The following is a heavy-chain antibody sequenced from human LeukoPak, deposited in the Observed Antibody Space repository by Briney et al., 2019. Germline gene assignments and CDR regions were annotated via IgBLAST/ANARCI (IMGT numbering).Heavy chain of an antibody. D-gene: IGHD5-12*01. CDR2: ISGSGGST. CDR3: AKSTGSIVATISGWFDP. J-gene: IGHJ5*02. V-gene: IGHV3-23*01. Sequence: PGGSLRLSCAASGFTFSSYGMSWVRQAPGKGLERVSAISGSGGSTYYADSVKGRFTISRDNSKNTLYLQMNSLRAEDTAVYYCAKSTGSIVATISGWFDPWGQGTLVTVSS. CDR1: GFTFSSYG.